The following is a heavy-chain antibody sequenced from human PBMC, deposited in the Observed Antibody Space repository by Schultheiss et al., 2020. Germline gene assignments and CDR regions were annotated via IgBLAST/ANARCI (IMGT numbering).Heavy chain of an antibody. J-gene: IGHJ6*02. CDR3: ARGPRMEIVGYGMDV. Sequence: SETLSLTCAVSGYSISSGYYWGWIRQPPGKGLEWIGSIYHSGSTYYNPSLKSRVTISVDTSKNQFSLKLSSVTAADTAVYYCARGPRMEIVGYGMDVWGQGTTVTFSS. D-gene: IGHD2-2*03. CDR1: GYSISSGYY. V-gene: IGHV4-38-2*01. CDR2: IYHSGST.